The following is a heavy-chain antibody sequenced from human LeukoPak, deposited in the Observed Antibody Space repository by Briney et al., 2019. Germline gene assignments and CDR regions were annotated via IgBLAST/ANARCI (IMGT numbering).Heavy chain of an antibody. V-gene: IGHV1-2*02. CDR1: GYAFMGYY. D-gene: IGHD4-17*01. Sequence: ASVKVSCKASGYAFMGYYIHWVRQAPGQGLEWMGWINPNSGGTNYPQKFQGRVTMTRDTSISTAYMELSRLRSDDTAVYFCAILPTVTLGFDYWGQGTLVTVSS. CDR2: INPNSGGT. CDR3: AILPTVTLGFDY. J-gene: IGHJ4*02.